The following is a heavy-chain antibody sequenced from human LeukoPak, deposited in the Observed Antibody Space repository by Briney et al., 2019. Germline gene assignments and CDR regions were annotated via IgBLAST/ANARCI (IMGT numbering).Heavy chain of an antibody. J-gene: IGHJ5*02. Sequence: SQTLSLTCTVSGGAISYYYWNWIRQPPGKGLEWIGYIYYTGNTNYNPSLKSRVTISVDTSKNQFSLKLSSVTAADTAVYYCARDRLQLQSWGQGTLVTVSS. D-gene: IGHD5-24*01. CDR3: ARDRLQLQS. V-gene: IGHV4-59*01. CDR2: IYYTGNT. CDR1: GGAISYYY.